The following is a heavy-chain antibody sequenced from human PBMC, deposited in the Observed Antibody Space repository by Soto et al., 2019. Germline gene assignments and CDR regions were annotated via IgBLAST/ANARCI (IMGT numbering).Heavy chain of an antibody. V-gene: IGHV4-39*01. J-gene: IGHJ3*02. CDR3: ARLRTQYSGSLRHRDAFDI. CDR2: IYYSGST. Sequence: SETLSLTCTVSGGSTSSSSYYWGWIRQPPGKGLEWIGSIYYSGSTYYNPSLKSRVTISVDTSKNQFSLKLSSVTAADTAVYYCARLRTQYSGSLRHRDAFDIWGQGTMVTVSS. D-gene: IGHD6-13*01. CDR1: GGSTSSSSYY.